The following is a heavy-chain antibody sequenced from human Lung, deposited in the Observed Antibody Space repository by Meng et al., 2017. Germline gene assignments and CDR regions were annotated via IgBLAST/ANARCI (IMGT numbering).Heavy chain of an antibody. Sequence: VQLQQGGPGVLRPPETRSLTCVVSGGSFSEYYWSWSRQPPGKGLEWIGEINHSGSTNYNPSLENRATISVDTSQNNLSLKLSSVTAADSAVYYCARGPTTMAHDFDYWGQGTLVTVSS. CDR2: INHSGST. CDR1: GGSFSEYY. J-gene: IGHJ4*02. CDR3: ARGPTTMAHDFDY. D-gene: IGHD4-11*01. V-gene: IGHV4-34*01.